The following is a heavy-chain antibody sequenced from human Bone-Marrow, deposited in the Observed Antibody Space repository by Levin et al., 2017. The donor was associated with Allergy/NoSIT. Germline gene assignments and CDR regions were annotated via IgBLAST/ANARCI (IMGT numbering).Heavy chain of an antibody. Sequence: GGSLRLSCAASGFTFSSYAMHWVRQAPGKGLEWVAVISYDGSNKYYADSVKGRFTISRDNSKNTLYLQMNSLRAEDTAVYYCAREDLGYCSSTSCYTPHYYYGMDVWGQGTTVTVSS. CDR3: AREDLGYCSSTSCYTPHYYYGMDV. CDR2: ISYDGSNK. D-gene: IGHD2-2*02. CDR1: GFTFSSYA. J-gene: IGHJ6*02. V-gene: IGHV3-30-3*01.